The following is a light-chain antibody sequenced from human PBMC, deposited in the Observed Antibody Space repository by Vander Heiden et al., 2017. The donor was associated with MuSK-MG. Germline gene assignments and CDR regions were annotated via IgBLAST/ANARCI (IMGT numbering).Light chain of an antibody. CDR2: GAS. CDR1: QSVSSSY. J-gene: IGKJ2*01. Sequence: EIVLTQSPGTLSLSPGARATLSCRASQSVSSSYLAWYQQQPGQAPRLLIYGASSRDPGIPVFTRTISSLDTEDFAVYYCQQYGSSPPYTFSQGTRLEMK. V-gene: IGKV3-20*01. CDR3: QQYGSSPPYT.